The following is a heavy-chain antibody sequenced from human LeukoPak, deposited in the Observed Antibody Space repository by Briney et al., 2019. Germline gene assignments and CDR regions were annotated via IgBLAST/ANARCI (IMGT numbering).Heavy chain of an antibody. CDR3: ARGGPPFSFDY. J-gene: IGHJ4*02. D-gene: IGHD3-16*01. CDR2: IYHSGST. CDR1: GYYISSGYY. Sequence: SETLSLTCSVSGYYISSGYYWGWIRQPPGKGLEWIGTIYHSGSTYYNPSLLGRVTISVDTSKNQFSLKLSSVTAADTAVCYCARGGPPFSFDYWGQGTLVTVSS. V-gene: IGHV4-38-2*02.